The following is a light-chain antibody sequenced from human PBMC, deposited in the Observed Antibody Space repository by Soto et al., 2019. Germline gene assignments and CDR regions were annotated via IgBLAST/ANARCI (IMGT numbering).Light chain of an antibody. CDR1: QSISDT. CDR2: GAS. CDR3: QQYGSLSWT. V-gene: IGKV3-15*01. J-gene: IGKJ1*01. Sequence: IVVTKSPSTLSLSPGGRSTLSCRASQSISDTLAWYQQKPGQAPRLLIYGASTRATGFPARFSGSGSGTEFTLTISRLEPEDFAVYYCQQYGSLSWTFGQGTKVDIK.